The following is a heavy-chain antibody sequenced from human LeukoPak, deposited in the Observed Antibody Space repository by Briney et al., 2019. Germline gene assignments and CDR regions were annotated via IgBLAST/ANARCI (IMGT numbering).Heavy chain of an antibody. V-gene: IGHV3-7*03. Sequence: GGSLRLPCAASGLSFSSYWMSWFRQAPGKGLEWVANIKQDGSEKYHVDSVKGRFTVSRDNAKNLLYLQMNSLRAEDTAVYYCAKDFRIGYSAHFDYWGQGALVTVSS. CDR1: GLSFSSYW. CDR3: AKDFRIGYSAHFDY. CDR2: IKQDGSEK. J-gene: IGHJ4*02. D-gene: IGHD2-21*01.